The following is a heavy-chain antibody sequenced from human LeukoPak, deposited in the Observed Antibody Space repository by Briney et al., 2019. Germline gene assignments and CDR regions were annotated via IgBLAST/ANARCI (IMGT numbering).Heavy chain of an antibody. CDR3: ARVLEGNSYGNAFDI. CDR1: GFTFSSYT. J-gene: IGHJ3*02. D-gene: IGHD5-18*01. V-gene: IGHV3-21*01. CDR2: MSSRSSYI. Sequence: GGSLRLSCAASGFTFSSYTMNWVRQAPGKGLEWVSSMSSRSSYIYYADSVKGRFTISRDNAKNSLFLQMNSLRAEDTAVYHCARVLEGNSYGNAFDIWGQGRMVTVYS.